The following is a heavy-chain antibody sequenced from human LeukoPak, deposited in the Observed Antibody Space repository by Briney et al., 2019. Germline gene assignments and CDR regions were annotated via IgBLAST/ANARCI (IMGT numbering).Heavy chain of an antibody. J-gene: IGHJ5*02. V-gene: IGHV4-59*06. CDR2: IYYSGST. CDR3: AKDRAGYCSGGSCYTTFDP. Sequence: SETLSLTCTVSGGSISSYYWSWIRQPPGKGLEWIGYIYYSGSTYYNPSLKSRVTISVDTSKNQFSLMLSSVTAADTALYYCAKDRAGYCSGGSCYTTFDPWGQGTLVTVSS. CDR1: GGSISSYY. D-gene: IGHD2-15*01.